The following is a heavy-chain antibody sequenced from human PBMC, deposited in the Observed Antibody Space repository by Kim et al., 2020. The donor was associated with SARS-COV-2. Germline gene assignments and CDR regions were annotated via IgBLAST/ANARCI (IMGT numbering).Heavy chain of an antibody. D-gene: IGHD6-6*01. Sequence: GGSLRLSCAASGLTFSDYYMSWIHQAPGKGLEWVSYINNGGSTMYYTDSVRGRFTISRDNAKRSVYLQMNSLRVEDTAVYYCARDLEYGASAMGYWGQGT. CDR2: INNGGSTM. J-gene: IGHJ4*02. CDR1: GLTFSDYY. CDR3: ARDLEYGASAMGY. V-gene: IGHV3-11*01.